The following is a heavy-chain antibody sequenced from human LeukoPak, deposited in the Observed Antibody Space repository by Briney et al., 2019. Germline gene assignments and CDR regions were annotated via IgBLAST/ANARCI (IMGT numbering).Heavy chain of an antibody. CDR3: AKEGGYYDILTGYYSPGYFDY. J-gene: IGHJ4*02. D-gene: IGHD3-9*01. CDR2: ISGSSGST. CDR1: GFTFSSYA. Sequence: GGSLRLSCAASGFTFSSYAMSWVRQAPGKGLEWVSAISGSSGSTYYADSVKGRFTISRDNSKNTLYLQMNSLRAEDTAVYYCAKEGGYYDILTGYYSPGYFDYWGQGTLVTVSS. V-gene: IGHV3-23*01.